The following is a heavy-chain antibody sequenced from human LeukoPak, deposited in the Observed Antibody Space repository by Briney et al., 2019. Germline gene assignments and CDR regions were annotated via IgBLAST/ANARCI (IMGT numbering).Heavy chain of an antibody. Sequence: PGGFLRLSCAASGFTFSSYAMSWVRQAPGKGLEWVSAISGSGGSTHYADSVKGRFTISRDNSKNTLFLQMNSLRAEDTAVYYCAKDQEILVVPAAINYWGQGTLVTVSS. CDR1: GFTFSSYA. J-gene: IGHJ4*02. V-gene: IGHV3-23*01. D-gene: IGHD2-2*02. CDR3: AKDQEILVVPAAINY. CDR2: ISGSGGST.